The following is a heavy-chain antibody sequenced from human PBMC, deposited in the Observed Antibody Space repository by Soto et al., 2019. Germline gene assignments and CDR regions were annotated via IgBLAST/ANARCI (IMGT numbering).Heavy chain of an antibody. Sequence: ASVKVSCKASGYTFTGYYMHWVRQAPGQGLEWMGWINPNSGGTNYAQKFQGWVTMTRDTSISTAYMELSRLRSDDTAVYYCARGDNWNSRYYYYGMDVWGQGTTVTSP. V-gene: IGHV1-2*04. CDR3: ARGDNWNSRYYYYGMDV. D-gene: IGHD1-7*01. CDR1: GYTFTGYY. J-gene: IGHJ6*02. CDR2: INPNSGGT.